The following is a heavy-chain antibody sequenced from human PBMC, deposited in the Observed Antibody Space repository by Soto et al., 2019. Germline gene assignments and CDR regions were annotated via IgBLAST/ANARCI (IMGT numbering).Heavy chain of an antibody. Sequence: GGSLRLSCAASCFTFSSHAMNWVRQAPGKGLDWVSVISGSGGSTYYADSVNGRFTISRDNSKNTLYLQMSSLRGEDTAVYYCAKDQPYSSGVVGNAIDYWGQGILVTVSS. V-gene: IGHV3-23*01. CDR3: AKDQPYSSGVVGNAIDY. D-gene: IGHD2-15*01. J-gene: IGHJ4*02. CDR2: ISGSGGST. CDR1: CFTFSSHA.